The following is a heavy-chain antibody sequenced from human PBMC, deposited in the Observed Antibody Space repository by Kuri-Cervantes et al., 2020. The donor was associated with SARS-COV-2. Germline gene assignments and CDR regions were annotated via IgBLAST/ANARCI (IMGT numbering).Heavy chain of an antibody. Sequence: ASVKVSCKASGYTFTNYDINWVRQATGQGLEWMGWMNPNTGVTGYTQKFRDRITMTRDTSVSTAYMELSSLTFADTATYYCTRRSVTRDYWAQGPLVTFPS. CDR2: MNPNTGVT. CDR3: TRRSVTRDY. D-gene: IGHD2-21*02. V-gene: IGHV1-8*01. J-gene: IGHJ4*02. CDR1: GYTFTNYD.